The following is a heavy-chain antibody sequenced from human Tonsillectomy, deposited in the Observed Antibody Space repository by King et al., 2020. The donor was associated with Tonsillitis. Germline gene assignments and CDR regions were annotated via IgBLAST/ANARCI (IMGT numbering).Heavy chain of an antibody. CDR2: IYHSGST. V-gene: IGHV4-30-4*07. CDR1: GGSISSGGYS. J-gene: IGHJ4*02. D-gene: IGHD1-26*01. Sequence: QLQESGPGLVKPSQNLSLTCAVSGGSISSGGYSWSWIRQPPGEGLEWIGYIYHSGSTYSNPSLRSRVTMAVDTSKNQFSLKLSSVTAADTAVYYCAREVGGDSWIDYWGQGTLVTVSS. CDR3: AREVGGDSWIDY.